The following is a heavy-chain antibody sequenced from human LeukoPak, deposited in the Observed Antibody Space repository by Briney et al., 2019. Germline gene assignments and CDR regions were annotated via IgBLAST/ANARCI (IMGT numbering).Heavy chain of an antibody. CDR1: GFTFSDYY. V-gene: IGHV3-11*06. D-gene: IGHD6-13*01. Sequence: GGSLRLSCAAPGFTFSDYYMSWIRQAPGKGLEWVSYISSSSSYTNYADSVKGRFTISRDNAKNSLYLQMNSLRAEDTAVYYCARAGYSSSRGGFDYWGQGTLVTVSS. CDR3: ARAGYSSSRGGFDY. J-gene: IGHJ4*02. CDR2: ISSSSSYT.